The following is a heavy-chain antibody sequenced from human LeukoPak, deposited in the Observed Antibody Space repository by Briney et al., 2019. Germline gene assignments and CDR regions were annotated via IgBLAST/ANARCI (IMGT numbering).Heavy chain of an antibody. D-gene: IGHD3-10*01. CDR3: ARDDYGAGSHYWFDP. J-gene: IGHJ5*02. CDR1: GYTFTGYY. Sequence: GASVKVSCKASGYTFTGYYMHWVRQAPGQGLEWMGWISAYNGNTNYAQKFQGRVTMTTDTSTSTAYMDLRSLRSDDTAVYYCARDDYGAGSHYWFDPWGQGTLVTVSS. CDR2: ISAYNGNT. V-gene: IGHV1-18*04.